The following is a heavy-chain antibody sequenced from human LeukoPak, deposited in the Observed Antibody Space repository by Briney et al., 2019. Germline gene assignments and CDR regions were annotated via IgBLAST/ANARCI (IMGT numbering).Heavy chain of an antibody. J-gene: IGHJ6*02. D-gene: IGHD3-10*01. CDR3: ARAKRRDSRLGGFGEFPPYYYYGMDV. CDR1: GGTFSSYA. Sequence: ASVKVSCKASGGTFSSYAISWVRQAPGQGLEWMGRMIPILGIANYAQKFQGRVTITADKSTSTAYMELSSLRSEDTAVYYCARAKRRDSRLGGFGEFPPYYYYGMDVWGQGTTVTVSS. V-gene: IGHV1-69*04. CDR2: MIPILGIA.